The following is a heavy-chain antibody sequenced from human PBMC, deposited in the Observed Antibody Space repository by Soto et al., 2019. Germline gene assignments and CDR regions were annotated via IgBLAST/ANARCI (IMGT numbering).Heavy chain of an antibody. Sequence: QVQLVESGGGVVQPGRSLRLSCAASGFTFSSYGMHWVRQAPGKGLEWVAVIWYDGSNKYYADSVKGRFTISRDNSKNTLYLQMHSLRAEDTAVYYCARDPVGNDILTGYYFDYWGQGTLVTVSS. CDR3: ARDPVGNDILTGYYFDY. V-gene: IGHV3-33*01. J-gene: IGHJ4*02. CDR2: IWYDGSNK. CDR1: GFTFSSYG. D-gene: IGHD3-9*01.